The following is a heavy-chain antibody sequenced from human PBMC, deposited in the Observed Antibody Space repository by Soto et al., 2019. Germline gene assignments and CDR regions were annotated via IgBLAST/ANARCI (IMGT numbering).Heavy chain of an antibody. CDR2: ISYDGSNK. J-gene: IGHJ6*02. V-gene: IGHV3-30*03. CDR3: AGALENPYFYYGLNV. Sequence: PRLSCAASGFTFSSYGMHWVRQAPGKGLEWVAVISYDGSNKYYADSVKGRFTISRDNSKNTLYLQMNSLRVEDTATYYCAGALENPYFYYGLNVWGQGTTVTVSS. CDR1: GFTFSSYG. D-gene: IGHD1-1*01.